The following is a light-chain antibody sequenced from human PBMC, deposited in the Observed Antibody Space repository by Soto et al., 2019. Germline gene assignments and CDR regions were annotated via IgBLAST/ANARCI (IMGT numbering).Light chain of an antibody. V-gene: IGKV3-11*01. CDR2: DAS. Sequence: EIVLTQSPATLSLSPGERATLSCRASQSVSSYLAWYQQKPGQAPRLLIYDASNRATGIPARFSGSGSGTDFNLTISSLEPEDFAVYYCQQRSNWPPYTFGQGTKLAIK. CDR1: QSVSSY. CDR3: QQRSNWPPYT. J-gene: IGKJ2*01.